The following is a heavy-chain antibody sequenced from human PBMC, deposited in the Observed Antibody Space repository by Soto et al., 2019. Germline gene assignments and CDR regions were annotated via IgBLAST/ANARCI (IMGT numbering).Heavy chain of an antibody. D-gene: IGHD2-8*02. CDR1: GAPIGSGGW. CDR2: VFRDGNP. V-gene: IGHV4-4*02. J-gene: IGHJ5*02. CDR3: ARRAGWTGPDQ. Sequence: SETLALTCAVSGAPIGSGGWWSWVRQPPGKGRQWIAEVFRDGNPNYSPSLKSRCTISGDKSQNQFSLNVYSVPAADTAVYYCARRAGWTGPDQWGQGTLVPTSS.